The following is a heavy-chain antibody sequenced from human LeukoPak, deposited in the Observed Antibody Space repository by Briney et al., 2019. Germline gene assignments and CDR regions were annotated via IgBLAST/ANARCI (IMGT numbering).Heavy chain of an antibody. J-gene: IGHJ4*02. D-gene: IGHD1-1*01. CDR2: FDPEDGET. V-gene: IGHV1-24*01. Sequence: ASVTVSCKVSGYTLTELSMHWVRQAPGKGLEWMGGFDPEDGETIYTQKFQGRVTMTEDTSTDTAYMELSSLRSEDTAVYYCATATGSIYYYFDYWGQGTLVTVSS. CDR3: ATATGSIYYYFDY. CDR1: GYTLTELS.